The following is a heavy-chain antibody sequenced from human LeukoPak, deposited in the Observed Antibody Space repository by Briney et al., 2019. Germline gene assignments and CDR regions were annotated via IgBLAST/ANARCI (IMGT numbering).Heavy chain of an antibody. CDR2: IYYSGST. CDR1: GGSISSYY. D-gene: IGHD5-18*01. J-gene: IGHJ4*02. V-gene: IGHV4-59*08. CDR3: ARHDRLRADYTYGPMYY. Sequence: SSETLSLTCTVSGGSISSYYWSWIRQPPGKGLEWIGYIYYSGSTKYNPSLRSRVTISVDTSKNQFSLKPSSVTAADTAVYYCARHDRLRADYTYGPMYYWGQGTLVTVSS.